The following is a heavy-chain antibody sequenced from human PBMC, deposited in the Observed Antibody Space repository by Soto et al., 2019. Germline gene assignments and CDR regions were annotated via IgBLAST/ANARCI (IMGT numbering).Heavy chain of an antibody. CDR1: GGTFISYA. CDR2: IMPIFGTA. Sequence: SVKVACKTSGGTFISYAISGVRQVPWQGLEWMGGIMPIFGTANYAQKFHGRVTITADESTSTAYMELSSLRSEDTAVYYCARDRAYSSSSAYYYGMDVWGQGTTVTVS. CDR3: ARDRAYSSSSAYYYGMDV. J-gene: IGHJ6*02. D-gene: IGHD6-6*01. V-gene: IGHV1-69*13.